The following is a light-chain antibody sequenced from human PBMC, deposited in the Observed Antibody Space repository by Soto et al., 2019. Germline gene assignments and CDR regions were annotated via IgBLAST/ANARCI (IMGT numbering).Light chain of an antibody. V-gene: IGLV1-51*02. J-gene: IGLJ1*01. CDR1: SSNIGNNY. CDR2: ENN. Sequence: QSVLTQPPSVSAAPGQKVTISCSGSSSNIGNNYVSWYQQLPGTAPKLLIYENNKRPSGIPDRFSGSKSGTSATLDITGLQTGDEANYYWGTWNSSRGAVFGTGTRATVL. CDR3: GTWNSSRGAV.